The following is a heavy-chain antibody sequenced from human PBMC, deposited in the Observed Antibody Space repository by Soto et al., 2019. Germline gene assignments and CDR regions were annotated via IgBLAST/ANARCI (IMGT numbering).Heavy chain of an antibody. D-gene: IGHD4-17*01. J-gene: IGHJ4*02. CDR3: ARDYGDYFLFTLHY. CDR1: GYTFTSYG. Sequence: QVQLVQSGAEVKKPGASVKVSCKASGYTFTSYGISWVRQAPGQGLEWMGWISANNGNTNYAQKLQGRVTLTTDTSTSTAYMELRSLRSDDTAVYHCARDYGDYFLFTLHYWGQGTLVTVSS. V-gene: IGHV1-18*01. CDR2: ISANNGNT.